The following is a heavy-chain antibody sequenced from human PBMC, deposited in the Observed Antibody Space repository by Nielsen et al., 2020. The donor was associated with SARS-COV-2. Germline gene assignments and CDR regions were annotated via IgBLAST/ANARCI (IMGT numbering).Heavy chain of an antibody. Sequence: ASALVFSYVPADTLTHLSMHCVRQAPAKGLEGMGEFDHQDGQTTYAQKFQGRVTMTEDTSIDTAYLDLSSLRSDATAVYYCATDSPFGVVIYALAHWGQGTMVTVSS. CDR1: ADTLTHLS. V-gene: IGHV1-24*01. CDR3: ATDSPFGVVIYALAH. J-gene: IGHJ4*02. CDR2: FDHQDGQT. D-gene: IGHD3-3*01.